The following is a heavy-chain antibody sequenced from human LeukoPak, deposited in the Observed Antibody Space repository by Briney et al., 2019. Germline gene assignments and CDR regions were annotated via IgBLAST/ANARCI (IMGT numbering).Heavy chain of an antibody. V-gene: IGHV3-7*01. Sequence: PGGSLRLSCEGSAFIFSGHWMNWVRQTPGKGLEWVASIKEDGSERQYVDSVKGRFTISRDNSKNTLYLQMNSLRAKDTAVYYCARDGPYSSSWYGAFDIWGQGTMVTVSS. D-gene: IGHD6-13*01. CDR2: IKEDGSER. J-gene: IGHJ3*02. CDR3: ARDGPYSSSWYGAFDI. CDR1: AFIFSGHW.